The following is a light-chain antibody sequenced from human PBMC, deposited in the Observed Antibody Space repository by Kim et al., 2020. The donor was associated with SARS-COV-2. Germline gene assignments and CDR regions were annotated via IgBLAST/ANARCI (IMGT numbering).Light chain of an antibody. CDR3: NSWDSSGVV. V-gene: IGLV3-19*01. CDR2: GKN. J-gene: IGLJ2*01. Sequence: SSELTQDPAVSVALGQTVRITCQGGSLRNYYASWYQQKPGQAPVLVFYGKNNRRSGIPERFSGSSSRNTASLTITRTQAEDEADYYCNSWDSSGVVFGGGTRVTVL. CDR1: SLRNYY.